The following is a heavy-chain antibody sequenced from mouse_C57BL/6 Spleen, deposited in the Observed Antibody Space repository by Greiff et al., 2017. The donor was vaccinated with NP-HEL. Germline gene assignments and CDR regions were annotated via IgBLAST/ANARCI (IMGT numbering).Heavy chain of an antibody. D-gene: IGHD1-1*01. J-gene: IGHJ1*03. V-gene: IGHV1-52*01. CDR1: GYTFTSYW. CDR2: IDPSDSET. CDR3: ARGDYYGSNHWYFDV. Sequence: VQLQQPGAELVRPGSSVKLSCKASGYTFTSYWMHWVKQRPIQGLEWIGNIDPSDSETHYNQKFKDKATLTVDKSSSTAYMQLSSLTSEDSAVYYCARGDYYGSNHWYFDVWGTGTTVTVSS.